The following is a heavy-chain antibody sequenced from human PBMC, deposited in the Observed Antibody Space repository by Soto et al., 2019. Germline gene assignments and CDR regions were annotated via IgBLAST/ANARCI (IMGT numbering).Heavy chain of an antibody. D-gene: IGHD6-13*01. Sequence: GGSLRLSCAASGFTFDDYTMHWVRQAPGKGLEWVSLISWDGGSTYYADSVKGRFTISRDNSKNSLYLQMNSLRTEDTALYYCATTAPIAAAGFEYFKHWGQGTLVTVSS. CDR1: GFTFDDYT. CDR2: ISWDGGST. V-gene: IGHV3-43*01. CDR3: ATTAPIAAAGFEYFKH. J-gene: IGHJ1*01.